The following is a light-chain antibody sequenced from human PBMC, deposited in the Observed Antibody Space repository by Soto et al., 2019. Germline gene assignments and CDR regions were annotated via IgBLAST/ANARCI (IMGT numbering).Light chain of an antibody. Sequence: EIVLRQSPCTLSFSAAGRATLSCRASQSVSSSYLAWYQQKPGQAPRLLIYRTSDRATGIPDRFSGSGSGTDFTLTISRLEPEDFGVYYCQQYGRSGTFGQGTKLDIK. J-gene: IGKJ1*01. CDR2: RTS. CDR1: QSVSSSY. V-gene: IGKV3-20*01. CDR3: QQYGRSGT.